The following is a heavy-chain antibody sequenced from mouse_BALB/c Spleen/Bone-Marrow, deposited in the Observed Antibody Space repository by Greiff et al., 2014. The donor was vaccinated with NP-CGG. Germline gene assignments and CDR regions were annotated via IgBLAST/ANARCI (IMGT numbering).Heavy chain of an antibody. J-gene: IGHJ4*01. V-gene: IGHV1S127*01. CDR3: ARNYRYPRPYAMDY. D-gene: IGHD2-14*01. CDR1: GYTFTSYW. Sequence: VQLQQSGPELVRPGASVKMSCKASGYTFTSYWMHWVKRRPGQGLEWIGMIDPSNSETRLNQKFKDKATLNVDKSSNTAYMQLSSLTSEDSAVYYCARNYRYPRPYAMDYWGQGTSVTVSS. CDR2: IDPSNSET.